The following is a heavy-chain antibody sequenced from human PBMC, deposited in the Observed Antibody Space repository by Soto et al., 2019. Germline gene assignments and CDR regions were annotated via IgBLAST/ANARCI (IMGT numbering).Heavy chain of an antibody. CDR1: GFTFSIYA. V-gene: IGHV3-23*01. J-gene: IGHJ4*02. CDR2: ISGSGGST. CDR3: AKDVPDIVVVPAAPFSDY. Sequence: PXGSLRLSCSASGFTFSIYAMSWVRQAPGKGLEWVSAISGSGGSTYYADSVKGRFTISRDNSKNTLYLQMNTLRAEDTAVYYCAKDVPDIVVVPAAPFSDYWGQGTVVTV. D-gene: IGHD2-2*01.